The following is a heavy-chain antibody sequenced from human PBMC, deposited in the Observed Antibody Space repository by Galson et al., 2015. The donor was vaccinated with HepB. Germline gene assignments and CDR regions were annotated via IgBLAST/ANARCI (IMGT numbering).Heavy chain of an antibody. CDR2: ISYAGSTK. CDR3: ARDSFFIAANFTRAFDY. Sequence: SLRLSCAASGFSFSSYSMHWVRQAPGKGLEWVAVISYAGSTKYYAESVKGRFTISRDNSKTTLYLQMNSLREEDTAVYYCARDSFFIAANFTRAFDYWGQGTPVTVSS. D-gene: IGHD6-13*01. J-gene: IGHJ4*02. V-gene: IGHV3-30*03. CDR1: GFSFSSYS.